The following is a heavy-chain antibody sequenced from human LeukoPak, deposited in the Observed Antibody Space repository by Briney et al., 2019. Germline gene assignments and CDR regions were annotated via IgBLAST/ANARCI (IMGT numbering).Heavy chain of an antibody. CDR1: GFTFSSYA. CDR2: ISGSGGST. D-gene: IGHD1-14*01. Sequence: VGSLRLSCAASGFTFSSYAMRWVRQAPGKGLEWVSAISGSGGSTYYANSVKGRFTISRDNSKNTLYLQMNSLRAEDTAVYYCAKGTRGLPQGAFDIWGQGTMVTVSS. CDR3: AKGTRGLPQGAFDI. J-gene: IGHJ3*02. V-gene: IGHV3-23*01.